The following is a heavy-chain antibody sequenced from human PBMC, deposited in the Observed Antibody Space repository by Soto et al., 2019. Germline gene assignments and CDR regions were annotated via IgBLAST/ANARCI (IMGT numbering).Heavy chain of an antibody. CDR3: ARGFDGSADY. CDR2: INGGDANT. V-gene: IGHV1-3*01. J-gene: IGHJ4*02. CDR1: GYTFTSNA. D-gene: IGHD3-10*01. Sequence: VKVSCKASGYTFTSNAIHWMRQAPGQRLEWMGWINGGDANTQYSQNFQGRVTLSRDTSATTAYMELSSLRSEDTAVYYCARGFDGSADYWGQGTLVTVSS.